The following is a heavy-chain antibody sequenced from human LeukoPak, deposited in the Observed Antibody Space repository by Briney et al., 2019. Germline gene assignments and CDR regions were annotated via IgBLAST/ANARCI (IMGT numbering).Heavy chain of an antibody. J-gene: IGHJ4*02. CDR1: GFMINSYG. Sequence: PGGSLRLSCAASGFMINSYGMHWVRQAPGKGLEWVAIISYDGSNKYYADSVKGRFTISRDSSKSTLFLQMNSLRAEDTAVYYCARVVEAYCGGDCSMFDYWGQGTLVTVSS. V-gene: IGHV3-30*19. CDR2: ISYDGSNK. CDR3: ARVVEAYCGGDCSMFDY. D-gene: IGHD2-21*02.